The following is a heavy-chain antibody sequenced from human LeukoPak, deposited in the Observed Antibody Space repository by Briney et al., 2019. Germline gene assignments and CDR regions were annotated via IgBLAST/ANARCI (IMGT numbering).Heavy chain of an antibody. D-gene: IGHD1-26*01. CDR2: ISYDGSNK. V-gene: IGHV3-30*09. J-gene: IGHJ4*02. Sequence: GRSLRLSCSASGFTFSNYAIHWVRQAPGKGLEWVAVISYDGSNKYYADSVKGRFAISRDNSKNTLFLQMNNLRAEDTAVYYCARVDWEGSGSYYFDYWGQGTLVTVSS. CDR1: GFTFSNYA. CDR3: ARVDWEGSGSYYFDY.